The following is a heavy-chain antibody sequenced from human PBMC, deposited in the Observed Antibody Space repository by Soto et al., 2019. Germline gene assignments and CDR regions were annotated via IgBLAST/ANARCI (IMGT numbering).Heavy chain of an antibody. CDR1: GFTFSRYA. CDR2: ITSSSSTI. V-gene: IGHV3-48*01. J-gene: IGHJ4*02. Sequence: EVQLVESGGGLVQPGGSVRLSCAASGFTFSRYAMNSVRKAPGKGLEWVSFITSSSSTIYYADSVRGRFTISRDNAKNSLYLQMNSLRAEDTAIYYCARDIVVVPAAHSDYWGQGTLVTVSS. D-gene: IGHD2-2*01. CDR3: ARDIVVVPAAHSDY.